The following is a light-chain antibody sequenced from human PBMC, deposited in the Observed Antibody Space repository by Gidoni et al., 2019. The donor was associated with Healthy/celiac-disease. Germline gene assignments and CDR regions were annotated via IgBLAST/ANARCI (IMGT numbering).Light chain of an antibody. V-gene: IGKV3-20*01. J-gene: IGKJ4*01. CDR3: QQYGSSPLT. CDR1: QSVSSSY. Sequence: IVLTQSPGTLSLSPGERATLSCRASQSVSSSYLAWYQQKPGQAPRLLIYGASSRATGIPDRFSGRGSGTDFTLTISRLEPEDFAVNYCQQYGSSPLTFGGGTKVEIK. CDR2: GAS.